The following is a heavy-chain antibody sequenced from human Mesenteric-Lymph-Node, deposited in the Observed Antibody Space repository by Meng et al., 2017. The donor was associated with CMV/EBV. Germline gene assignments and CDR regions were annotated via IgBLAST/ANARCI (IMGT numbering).Heavy chain of an antibody. CDR1: GFTFSASD. D-gene: IGHD1-26*01. Sequence: GESLKISCVASGFTFSASDMNWVRQAPGKGLQWVSFISSSGGTIRHADSVKGRLTISRDNAKNSLYLQMNTLRAEDTAVYYCAREYSGNYFVNYYYGMDVWGQGTTVTVSS. CDR3: AREYSGNYFVNYYYGMDV. CDR2: ISSSGGTI. J-gene: IGHJ6*02. V-gene: IGHV3-48*03.